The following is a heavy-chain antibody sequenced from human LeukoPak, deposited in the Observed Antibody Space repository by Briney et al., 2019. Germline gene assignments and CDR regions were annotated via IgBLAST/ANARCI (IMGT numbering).Heavy chain of an antibody. CDR3: AKVSAWAMVGATYFDY. J-gene: IGHJ4*02. V-gene: IGHV3-23*01. CDR1: GFTFSSYA. D-gene: IGHD1-26*01. CDR2: ISGNSGST. Sequence: GGSLRLPCAASGFTFSSYAMSWVRQAPGKGLEWVSSISGNSGSTYYADSVKGRFTISRDNSKNTVYLQMNSLRAEDTAVYYCAKVSAWAMVGATYFDYWGQGTLVAVSS.